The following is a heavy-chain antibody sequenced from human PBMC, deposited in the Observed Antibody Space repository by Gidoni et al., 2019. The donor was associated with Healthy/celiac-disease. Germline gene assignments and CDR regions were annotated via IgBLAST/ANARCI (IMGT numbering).Heavy chain of an antibody. CDR3: ARVRVVTRMLGDYYYYGMDV. D-gene: IGHD2-21*02. CDR2: INHSGST. V-gene: IGHV4-34*01. CDR1: GGSFSGYY. J-gene: IGHJ6*02. Sequence: QVQLQQWGAGLLKPSETLSLTCAVYGGSFSGYYWSGIRQTPGKGLEWIGEINHSGSTNYNPSLKSRVTISVDTSKNQFSLKLSSVTAADTAVYYCARVRVVTRMLGDYYYYGMDVWGQGTTVTVSS.